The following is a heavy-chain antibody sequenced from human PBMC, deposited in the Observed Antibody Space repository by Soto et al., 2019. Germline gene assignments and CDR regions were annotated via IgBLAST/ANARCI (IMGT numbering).Heavy chain of an antibody. V-gene: IGHV3-33*01. CDR2: IWSDGNNR. Sequence: QVQLVESGGGVVQPGRSLRLSCAATGFMFSNHGMHWVRQAPGKGLEWVAVIWSDGNNRYYADSVKGRFTISRDNSENTLYLQMNSLRAEHTAVYYCVRGDNWNDEASDYWGQGTLGTVSS. J-gene: IGHJ4*02. CDR1: GFMFSNHG. D-gene: IGHD1-1*01. CDR3: VRGDNWNDEASDY.